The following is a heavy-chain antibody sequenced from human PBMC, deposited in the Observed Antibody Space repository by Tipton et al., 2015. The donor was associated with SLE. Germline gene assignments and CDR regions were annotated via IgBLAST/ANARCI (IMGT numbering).Heavy chain of an antibody. CDR1: GGSFSGYY. V-gene: IGHV4-38-2*01. Sequence: TLSLTCAVYGGSFSGYYWGWIRQPPGKGLEWIGSIYHSGSTYYNPSLKSRVTISVDTSKNQFSLKLSSVTAADTAVYCCARTTIFGVVSYYFDYWGQGTLVTVSS. CDR2: IYHSGST. J-gene: IGHJ4*02. CDR3: ARTTIFGVVSYYFDY. D-gene: IGHD3-3*01.